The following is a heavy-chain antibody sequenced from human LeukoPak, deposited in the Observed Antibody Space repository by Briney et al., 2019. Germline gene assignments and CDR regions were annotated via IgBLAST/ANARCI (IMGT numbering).Heavy chain of an antibody. D-gene: IGHD3-22*01. J-gene: IGHJ4*02. CDR2: ISGSGGST. CDR3: AKDNHYDSSGYYGGGFLDY. CDR1: AFTFSSYA. Sequence: PGGSLRLSCAASAFTFSSYAMTWVRQAPGKGLEWVSAISGSGGSTYYADSVKGRFTTARDNSKNTLYLQMNSLRAEDTAVYYCAKDNHYDSSGYYGGGFLDYWGQGTLVTVPS. V-gene: IGHV3-23*01.